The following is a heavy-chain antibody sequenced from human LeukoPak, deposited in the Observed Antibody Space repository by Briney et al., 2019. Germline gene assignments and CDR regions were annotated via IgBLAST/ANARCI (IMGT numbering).Heavy chain of an antibody. CDR2: IIPIFGTA. Sequence: SVKVSCKASGGTFSSYGISWVRQAPGQGLEWMGGIIPIFGTANYAQKFQGRVTITADESTSTAYMELSSLRSEDTAVYYCARTGENPPAATLYGMDVWGQGTTVTVSS. D-gene: IGHD2-15*01. CDR1: GGTFSSYG. V-gene: IGHV1-69*13. CDR3: ARTGENPPAATLYGMDV. J-gene: IGHJ6*02.